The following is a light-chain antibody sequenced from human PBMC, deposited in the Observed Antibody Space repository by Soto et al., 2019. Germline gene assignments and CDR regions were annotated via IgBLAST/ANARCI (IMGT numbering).Light chain of an antibody. CDR1: QTIDTY. Sequence: DIQMTQSPSSLSASIGDRVTITCRASQTIDTYVNWYQQKPGKAPTLLIYGGSTLESGAPSGFSGSGSGTDFTLTISNLRPEDFATYYSQQSFRTPYTFGQGTKLQIK. CDR3: QQSFRTPYT. J-gene: IGKJ2*01. V-gene: IGKV1-39*01. CDR2: GGS.